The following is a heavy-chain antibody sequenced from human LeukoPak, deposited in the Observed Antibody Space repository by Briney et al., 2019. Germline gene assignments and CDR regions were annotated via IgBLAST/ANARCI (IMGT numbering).Heavy chain of an antibody. J-gene: IGHJ6*03. V-gene: IGHV4-34*01. CDR1: GGSMSAAGYF. CDR2: INHSGST. CDR3: ATGTGGYGDYLTYYYYMDV. Sequence: SETLSLTCTVSGGSMSAAGYFWSWIRQPPGKGLEWIGEINHSGSTNYNPSLKSRVTISVDTSKNQFSLKLSSVTAADTAVYYCATGTGGYGDYLTYYYYMDVWGKGTTVTVSS. D-gene: IGHD4-17*01.